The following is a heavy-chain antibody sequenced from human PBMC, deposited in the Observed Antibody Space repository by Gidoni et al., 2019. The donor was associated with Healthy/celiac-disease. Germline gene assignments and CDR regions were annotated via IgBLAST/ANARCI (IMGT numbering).Heavy chain of an antibody. V-gene: IGHV2-26*01. CDR2: IFSNDEK. CDR1: GFSLSNARMG. Sequence: QVTLKESGPVLVKPTETLTLTCTVSGFSLSNARMGVSWIRQPPGKALEWLAHIFSNDEKSYSTSLKSRLTISKDTSKSQVVLTMTNMDPVDTATYYCARIVVVPAAMGRGMDVWGQGTTVTVSS. J-gene: IGHJ6*02. D-gene: IGHD2-2*01. CDR3: ARIVVVPAAMGRGMDV.